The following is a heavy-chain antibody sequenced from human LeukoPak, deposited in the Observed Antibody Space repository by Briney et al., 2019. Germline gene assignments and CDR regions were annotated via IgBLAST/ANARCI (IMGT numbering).Heavy chain of an antibody. J-gene: IGHJ4*02. CDR2: INHSGST. V-gene: IGHV4-34*01. Sequence: PSETLSLTCAVYGGSFSGYYWSWIRQPPGKGLEWIGEINHSGSTNYNPSLKSRVTISVDTSKNQFSLKLSSVTAADTAVYYCASRGTAMAFDCWGQGTLVTVSS. D-gene: IGHD5-18*01. CDR1: GGSFSGYY. CDR3: ASRGTAMAFDC.